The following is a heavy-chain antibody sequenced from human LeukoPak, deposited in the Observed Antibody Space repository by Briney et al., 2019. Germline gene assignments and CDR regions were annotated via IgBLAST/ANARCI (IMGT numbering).Heavy chain of an antibody. CDR1: GGSISGSSYY. V-gene: IGHV4-39*01. J-gene: IGHJ3*02. Sequence: SETLSLTCTVSGGSISGSSYYWGWIRQPPGKGLGWIGSIYYSQSTYYNPSLKSRVTISVDTSKNQFSLKLSSVTAADTAVYYCARPVNSGYDAFNIWGQGTMVTVSS. CDR2: IYYSQST. D-gene: IGHD5-12*01. CDR3: ARPVNSGYDAFNI.